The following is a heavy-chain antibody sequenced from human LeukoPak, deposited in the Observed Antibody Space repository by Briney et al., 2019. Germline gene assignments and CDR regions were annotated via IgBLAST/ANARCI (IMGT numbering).Heavy chain of an antibody. Sequence: GASVKVSCKTSGYTFTDYYLYWVRQAPGQGPEWVGRISPDNGVTKIAQKFQGRVTMTRDTSINTIYMELGRLTGDDTAVYYCARKTTALDYWGQGTQISV. CDR2: ISPDNGVT. D-gene: IGHD4-17*01. CDR1: GYTFTDYY. CDR3: ARKTTALDY. V-gene: IGHV1-2*06. J-gene: IGHJ4*02.